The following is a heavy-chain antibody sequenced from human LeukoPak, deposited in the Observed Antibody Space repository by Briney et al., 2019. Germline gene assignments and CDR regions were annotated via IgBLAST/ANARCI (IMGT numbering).Heavy chain of an antibody. CDR3: ARSIAVKGDWFDP. V-gene: IGHV1-69*13. J-gene: IGHJ5*02. CDR2: IIPIFGTA. Sequence: SVTVSCTASGGTFSSYAISWVRQAPGQGLEWMGGIIPIFGTANYAQKFQGRVTITADESTSTAYMELSSLRSEDTAVYYCARSIAVKGDWFDPWGQGTLVTVSS. D-gene: IGHD6-19*01. CDR1: GGTFSSYA.